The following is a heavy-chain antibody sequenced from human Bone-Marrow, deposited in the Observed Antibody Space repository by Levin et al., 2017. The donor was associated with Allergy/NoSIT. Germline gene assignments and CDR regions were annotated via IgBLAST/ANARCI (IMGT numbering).Heavy chain of an antibody. CDR2: ISYDGSKK. J-gene: IGHJ6*02. V-gene: IGHV3-30*09. CDR1: GFNVTSYV. D-gene: IGHD2-2*01. CDR3: ARSTRTALHHAIDV. Sequence: GGSLRLSCVTSGFNVTSYVLQWVRQAPGKGLEWVAVISYDGSKKLYAEIVKGRFAVSRDNSKDTLYLEMNNLRPDDTAVYYCARSTRTALHHAIDVWGQGTTVTVTS.